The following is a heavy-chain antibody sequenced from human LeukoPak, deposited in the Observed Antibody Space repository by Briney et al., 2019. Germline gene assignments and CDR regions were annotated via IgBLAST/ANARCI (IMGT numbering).Heavy chain of an antibody. J-gene: IGHJ5*02. V-gene: IGHV4-59*12. CDR3: ARAVAGRTNWFDP. CDR2: IYYSGGT. CDR1: GGSISSYY. D-gene: IGHD6-19*01. Sequence: SETLSLTCTVSGGSISSYYWSWVRQPPGKGLEWIGYIYYSGGTNYNPSLKSRVTISVDKSKNQFSLKLSSANAADTAVYYCARAVAGRTNWFDPWGQGTLVTVSS.